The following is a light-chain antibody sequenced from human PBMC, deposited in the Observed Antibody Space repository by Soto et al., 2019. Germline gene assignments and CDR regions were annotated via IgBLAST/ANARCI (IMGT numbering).Light chain of an antibody. CDR3: SSYSGTNYHYV. CDR2: EAS. V-gene: IGLV2-8*01. CDR1: SSDVGGYNY. Sequence: QSVLAQPPSASGSFGQSVTISCTGTSSDVGGYNYVSWYQQHPGKAPKLMIYEASERPSGVPDRFSGSKSGNTASLTVSGLQADDEADYYCSSYSGTNYHYVFGTGTKVTV. J-gene: IGLJ1*01.